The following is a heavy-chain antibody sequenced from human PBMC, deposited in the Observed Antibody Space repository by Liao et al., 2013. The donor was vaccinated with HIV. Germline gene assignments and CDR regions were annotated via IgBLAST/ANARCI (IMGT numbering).Heavy chain of an antibody. Sequence: QVQLQESGPGLVKPSETLSLTCTVSGGSISSYYWSWIRQPPGKGLEWIGYIYYSGSTNYNPSLKSRVTISVDTSKNQFSLKLSSVTAADTAVYYCARGGYDFWSGYSHFDYWGQGTLVTVSS. CDR2: IYYSGST. V-gene: IGHV4-59*01. CDR3: ARGGYDFWSGYSHFDY. J-gene: IGHJ4*02. CDR1: GGSISSYY. D-gene: IGHD3-3*01.